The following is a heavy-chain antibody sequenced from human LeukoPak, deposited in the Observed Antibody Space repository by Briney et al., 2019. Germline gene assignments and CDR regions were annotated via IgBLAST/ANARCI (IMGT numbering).Heavy chain of an antibody. CDR1: GGSFSGYY. J-gene: IGHJ3*02. D-gene: IGHD2-2*01. CDR3: ARARSVPAAMTVRHAFDI. Sequence: SETLSLTCAAYGGSFSGYYWSWIRQPPGKGLEWIGEINHSGSTNYNPSLKSRVTISVDTSKNQFSLKLSSVTAADTAVYYCARARSVPAAMTVRHAFDIWGQGTMVTVSS. CDR2: INHSGST. V-gene: IGHV4-34*01.